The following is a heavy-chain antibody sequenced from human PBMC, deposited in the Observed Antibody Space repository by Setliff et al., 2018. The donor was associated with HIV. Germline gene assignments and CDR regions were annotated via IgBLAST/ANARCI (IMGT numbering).Heavy chain of an antibody. CDR3: ARANYDYVWGSYRPPDAFDI. V-gene: IGHV1-69*05. CDR1: GGTFSSYA. CDR2: IIPIFGTA. J-gene: IGHJ3*02. D-gene: IGHD3-16*02. Sequence: SVKVSCKASGGTFSSYAISWVRQAPGQGLEWMGGIIPIFGTANYAQKSQGRVTITTDESTSTAYMELSSLRSEDTAVYYCARANYDYVWGSYRPPDAFDIWGQGTMVTVSS.